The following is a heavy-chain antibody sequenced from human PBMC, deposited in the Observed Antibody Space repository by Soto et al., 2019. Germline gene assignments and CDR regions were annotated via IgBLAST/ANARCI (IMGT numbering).Heavy chain of an antibody. V-gene: IGHV4-61*08. D-gene: IGHD3-22*01. J-gene: IGHJ4*02. CDR2: IYNSGST. Sequence: XGTLSLTCTVSGGSVSSGDYYGSWIRQPPGKGLEWIGYIYNSGSTKYKPSLKSRVTISVDTSKNQFSLKLRSVTAADTAVYYCASGRRMYYYDSSDYYPFDYWGQGTLVTVSS. CDR1: GGSVSSGDYY. CDR3: ASGRRMYYYDSSDYYPFDY.